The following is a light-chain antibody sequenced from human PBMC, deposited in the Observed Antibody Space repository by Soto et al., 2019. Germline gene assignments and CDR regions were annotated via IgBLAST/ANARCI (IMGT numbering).Light chain of an antibody. CDR2: AAS. Sequence: DIQMTQSPPSLSASVGDRVTITCRASQNIREYLNWYQQKPGKAPKLLIYAASTLQSGAPSRFSGSGSGSAFTLTISSLQPEDFALYYCQQSFTSPFFTFGPGTKVD. V-gene: IGKV1-39*01. CDR3: QQSFTSPFFT. CDR1: QNIREY. J-gene: IGKJ3*01.